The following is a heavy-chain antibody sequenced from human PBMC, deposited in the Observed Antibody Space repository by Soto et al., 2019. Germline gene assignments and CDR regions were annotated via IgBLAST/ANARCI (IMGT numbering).Heavy chain of an antibody. J-gene: IGHJ6*02. D-gene: IGHD2-15*01. CDR1: GGTFSSYA. Sequence: ASVKVSCKASGGTFSSYAISWVRQAPGQGLEWMGGIIPIFGTANYAQKFQGRVTITADKSTSTAYMELSSLRSEDTAVYYCASGVLLTYYYYYGMDVWGQGTTVTVSS. CDR3: ASGVLLTYYYYYGMDV. V-gene: IGHV1-69*06. CDR2: IIPIFGTA.